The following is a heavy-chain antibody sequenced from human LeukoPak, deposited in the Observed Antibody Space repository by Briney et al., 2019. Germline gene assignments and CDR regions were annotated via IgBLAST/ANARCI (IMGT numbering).Heavy chain of an antibody. CDR3: ARGLITGAAGTYYYYGMDV. J-gene: IGHJ6*02. CDR2: ISNSGGST. V-gene: IGHV3-64*01. D-gene: IGHD6-13*01. CDR1: GFIFSRYG. Sequence: GGSLRLSCVASGFIFSRYGMHWVRQAPGKGLEYVSAISNSGGSTYYANSVKGRFTISRDNSKNTLYLQMGSLRGEDMAVYYCARGLITGAAGTYYYYGMDVWGQGTTVTDSS.